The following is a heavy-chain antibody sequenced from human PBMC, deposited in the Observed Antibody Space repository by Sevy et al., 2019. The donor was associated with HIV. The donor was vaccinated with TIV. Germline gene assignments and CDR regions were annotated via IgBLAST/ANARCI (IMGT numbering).Heavy chain of an antibody. V-gene: IGHV3-7*01. CDR1: GFTFSTYW. Sequence: GGSLRLSCAASGFTFSTYWMSWVRQAPGKGLEWVANINEDGSDKYHVDSVKGRFTISRDNAKNSLCLQMNSLRAEDTAVYYCARRWGLQSRTLFDYRGQGTLVTVSS. CDR2: INEDGSDK. CDR3: ARRWGLQSRTLFDY. D-gene: IGHD1-1*01. J-gene: IGHJ4*02.